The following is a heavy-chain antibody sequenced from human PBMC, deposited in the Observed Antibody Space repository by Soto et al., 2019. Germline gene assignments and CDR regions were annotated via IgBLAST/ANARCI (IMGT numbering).Heavy chain of an antibody. CDR1: GGTFNSYS. V-gene: IGHV1-69*06. D-gene: IGHD2-15*01. Sequence: QVQLVQSGAEVKKPGSSVKVSCKAFGGTFNSYSFIWVRQAPGQGLEWMGGIVPAFGTTIYAEKLQGRVTFMADKSASTAYMELSSLRIEDTAVYYCARAGVGGNGGFYYFYGLDVWGQGTTVTVSS. CDR2: IVPAFGTT. J-gene: IGHJ6*02. CDR3: ARAGVGGNGGFYYFYGLDV.